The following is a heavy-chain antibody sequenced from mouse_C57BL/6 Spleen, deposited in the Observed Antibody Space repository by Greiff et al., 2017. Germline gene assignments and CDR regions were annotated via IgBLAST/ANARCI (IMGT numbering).Heavy chain of an antibody. CDR3: AREGIYYYGSSPMDY. D-gene: IGHD1-1*01. CDR2: INPYNGGT. CDR1: GYTFTDYY. Sequence: VQLQQSGPVLVKPGASVKMSCKASGYTFTDYYMNWVKQSHGKSLEWIGVINPYNGGTSYNQKFKGKATLTVDKSSSTAYMELNSLTSEDSAVYYCAREGIYYYGSSPMDYWGQGTSVTVSS. V-gene: IGHV1-19*01. J-gene: IGHJ4*01.